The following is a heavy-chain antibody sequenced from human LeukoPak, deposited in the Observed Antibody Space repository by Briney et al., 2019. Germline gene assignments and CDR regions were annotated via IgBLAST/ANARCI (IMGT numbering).Heavy chain of an antibody. D-gene: IGHD2-2*01. J-gene: IGHJ6*02. Sequence: GASVKVSCKASGYTFTSYDISWVRQATGQGLEWMGWKNPNSGRTGFAQKFQGRLTMTTDTSISTAYMELSSLTSEDTAVYYCARGPVSTHGMDVWGQGTTVTVSS. V-gene: IGHV1-8*01. CDR2: KNPNSGRT. CDR3: ARGPVSTHGMDV. CDR1: GYTFTSYD.